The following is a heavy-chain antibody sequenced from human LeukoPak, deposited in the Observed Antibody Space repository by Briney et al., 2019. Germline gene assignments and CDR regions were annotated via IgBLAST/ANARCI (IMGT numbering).Heavy chain of an antibody. D-gene: IGHD6-13*01. V-gene: IGHV4-4*02. CDR2: IYHSGST. CDR1: DGSISSSNW. Sequence: SETLSLTCAVSDGSISSSNWWSWVRQPPGKGLEWIGEIYHSGSTNYNPSLKSRVTISVDKSKNQSSLKLSSVTAADTAVYYCARVRTDLYSSNWYRFDYWGQGTLVTVSS. J-gene: IGHJ4*02. CDR3: ARVRTDLYSSNWYRFDY.